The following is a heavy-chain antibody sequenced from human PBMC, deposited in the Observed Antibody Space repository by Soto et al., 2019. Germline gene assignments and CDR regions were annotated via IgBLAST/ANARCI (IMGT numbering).Heavy chain of an antibody. CDR1: GFTFSSYA. CDR3: ARDAARLGAMADKYYYYYGMDV. V-gene: IGHV3-21*01. D-gene: IGHD1-26*01. Sequence: ESGGGLVQPGGSLRLSCAASGFTFSSYAMSWVRQAPGKGLEWVSSISSSSSYIYYADSVKGRFTISRDNAKNSLYLQMNSLRAEDTAVYYCARDAARLGAMADKYYYYYGMDVWGQGTTVTVSS. CDR2: ISSSSSYI. J-gene: IGHJ6*02.